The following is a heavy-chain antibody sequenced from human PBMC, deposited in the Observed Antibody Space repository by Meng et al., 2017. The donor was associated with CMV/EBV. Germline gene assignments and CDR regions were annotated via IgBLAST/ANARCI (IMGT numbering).Heavy chain of an antibody. Sequence: SGPTLVKPTQTLTLTCTFSGFSLSTRGMRVSWIRQPPGKALEWLARTDWDDDKFYSTSLKTRLTISKDTSKNQVVLTMTNMDPVDTATYYCAKEVVRGENWFDPWGQGTLVTVSS. CDR1: GFSLSTRGMR. J-gene: IGHJ5*02. D-gene: IGHD3-10*01. CDR2: TDWDDDK. V-gene: IGHV2-70D*14. CDR3: AKEVVRGENWFDP.